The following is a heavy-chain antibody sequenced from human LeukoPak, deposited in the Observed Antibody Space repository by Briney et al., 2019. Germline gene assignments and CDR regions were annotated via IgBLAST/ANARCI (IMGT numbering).Heavy chain of an antibody. CDR3: VRDRYYYDSSGYYDAFDT. CDR2: IYSDGST. Sequence: GGSLRLSCAASGFTVSNNYTTWVRQAPGKGLEWVSVIYSDGSTFYADSVKGRFSISRDSSKNTLYLQLNSLRAEDTALYYCVRDRYYYDSSGYYDAFDTWGQGTMVTVSS. CDR1: GFTVSNNY. J-gene: IGHJ3*02. V-gene: IGHV3-53*01. D-gene: IGHD3-22*01.